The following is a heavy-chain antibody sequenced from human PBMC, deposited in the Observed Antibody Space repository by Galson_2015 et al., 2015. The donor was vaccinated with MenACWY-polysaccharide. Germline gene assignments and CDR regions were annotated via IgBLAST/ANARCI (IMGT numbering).Heavy chain of an antibody. CDR3: AATRQWLAFDY. D-gene: IGHD6-19*01. J-gene: IGHJ4*02. Sequence: SETLSLTCTVSGGSISTYYWSWIRQPPGKGLEWIGCSYNRGSTNYNPSLKSRVTVSVDTSKNQFSLRLSSVTAADTAVYYCAATRQWLAFDYWGQGFLVTVSS. CDR2: SYNRGST. CDR1: GGSISTYY. V-gene: IGHV4-59*12.